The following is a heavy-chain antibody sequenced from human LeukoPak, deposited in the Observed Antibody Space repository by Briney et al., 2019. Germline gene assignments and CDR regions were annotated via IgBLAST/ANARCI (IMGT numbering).Heavy chain of an antibody. CDR3: ARDRRSRYYDDWYFDL. D-gene: IGHD3-22*01. CDR2: IYYSGST. V-gene: IGHV4-59*01. CDR1: GGSISSYY. Sequence: SETLSLTCTVSGGSISSYYWSWIRQPPGKGLEWIGYIYYSGSTNYNPSLKSRVTISVDTSKNQFSLKLSSVTAADTAVYYCARDRRSRYYDDWYFDLWGRGTLVTVSS. J-gene: IGHJ2*01.